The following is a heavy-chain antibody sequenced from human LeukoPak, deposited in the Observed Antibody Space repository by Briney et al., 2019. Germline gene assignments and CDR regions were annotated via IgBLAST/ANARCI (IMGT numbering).Heavy chain of an antibody. J-gene: IGHJ2*01. CDR2: ISGSGGST. Sequence: GGSLRLSCAASGFTFSSYAMSWVRQASGKGLEWVSTISGSGGSTDYADSVKGRFTLSRDNSKNTLFLQVNSLRADDTAVYYCAKFHSPGRVTHFYWYFDLWGRGTLVTVSS. CDR3: AKFHSPGRVTHFYWYFDL. V-gene: IGHV3-23*01. D-gene: IGHD2-21*02. CDR1: GFTFSSYA.